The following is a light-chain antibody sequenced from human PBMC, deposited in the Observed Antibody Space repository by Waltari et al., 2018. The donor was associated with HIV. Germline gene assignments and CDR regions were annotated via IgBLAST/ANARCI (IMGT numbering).Light chain of an antibody. CDR2: EVS. CDR3: CSSADSSTLV. Sequence: QSALTQPASVSGSPGQSITISCTGTSRAVGRYNLDSWYQQHPGKAPKLMIYEVSKRPSAVSNRFAGSKFGTTAYLTHPRLQAEDDAYYYCCSSADSSTLVFGGGTKLTVL. CDR1: SRAVGRYNL. J-gene: IGLJ2*01. V-gene: IGLV2-23*02.